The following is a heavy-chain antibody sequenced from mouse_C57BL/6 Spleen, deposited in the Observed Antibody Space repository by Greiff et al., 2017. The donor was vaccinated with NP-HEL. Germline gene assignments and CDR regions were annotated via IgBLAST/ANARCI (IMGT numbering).Heavy chain of an antibody. CDR3: AGLLDYDYDAAY. D-gene: IGHD2-4*01. V-gene: IGHV1-74*01. Sequence: VQLQQPGAELVKPGASVKVSCKASGYTFTSYWMHWVKQRPGQGLEWIGRIHPSDSDTNYNQKFKGKATLTVDKSSSTAYMQLSSLTSEDSAVYYCAGLLDYDYDAAYWGQGTLVTVSA. CDR1: GYTFTSYW. CDR2: IHPSDSDT. J-gene: IGHJ3*01.